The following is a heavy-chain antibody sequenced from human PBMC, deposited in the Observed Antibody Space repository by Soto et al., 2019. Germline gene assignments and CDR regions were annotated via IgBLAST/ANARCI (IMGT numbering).Heavy chain of an antibody. D-gene: IGHD2-8*01. CDR2: INAGNGNT. CDR1: GYTFTSYA. Sequence: QVQLVQSGAEVKKPGASVKVSCKASGYTFTSYAMHWVRQAPGQRLEWMGWINAGNGNTKYSQKFQGRVTITRDTSASTAYMELSSLRSEDTVVYYCARAPDIVLMVYASGGEFDPWGQGTLVTVSS. V-gene: IGHV1-3*01. J-gene: IGHJ5*02. CDR3: ARAPDIVLMVYASGGEFDP.